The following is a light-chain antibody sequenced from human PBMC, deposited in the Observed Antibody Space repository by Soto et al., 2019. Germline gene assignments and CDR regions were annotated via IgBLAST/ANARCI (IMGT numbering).Light chain of an antibody. V-gene: IGKV3-11*01. Sequence: EIVLTQSPATLSLSPGERATLSCRASQRVSSYLAWYQQKPGQAPRLLIYDASNRATGIPARFSGSGSGTDFTLTISSLEPEDFAVYYCQQRSNWPRTFGPGTKV. CDR2: DAS. J-gene: IGKJ1*01. CDR1: QRVSSY. CDR3: QQRSNWPRT.